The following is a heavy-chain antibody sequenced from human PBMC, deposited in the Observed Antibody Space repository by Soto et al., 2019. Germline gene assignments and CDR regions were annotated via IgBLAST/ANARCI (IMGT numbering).Heavy chain of an antibody. Sequence: QVQLVQSGPEVKKPGASVKVSCKTSGYVFISYGISWVRQAPGHGIERVGGISAYTGKADYAQKFQGRVTMTTETATSTAFLELWSLRSDGTAVYYCARDQRYYGSGSYYSDNWGQGTLVTVSS. CDR1: GYVFISYG. V-gene: IGHV1-18*04. CDR3: ARDQRYYGSGSYYSDN. D-gene: IGHD3-10*01. J-gene: IGHJ4*02. CDR2: ISAYTGKA.